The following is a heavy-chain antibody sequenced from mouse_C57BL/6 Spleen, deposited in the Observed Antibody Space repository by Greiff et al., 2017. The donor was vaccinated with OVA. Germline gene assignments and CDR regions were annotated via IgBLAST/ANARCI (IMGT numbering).Heavy chain of an antibody. V-gene: IGHV5-17*01. CDR2: ISSGSSTI. CDR1: GFTFSDYG. CDR3: ARPRYFDY. Sequence: EVMLVESGGGLVKPGGSLKLSCAASGFTFSDYGMHWVRQAPEQGLEWVAYISSGSSTIYYADTVKGRFTISRDNATNTLFLQMTSLRSEDTAMYYWARPRYFDYWGQGTTLTVSS. J-gene: IGHJ2*01.